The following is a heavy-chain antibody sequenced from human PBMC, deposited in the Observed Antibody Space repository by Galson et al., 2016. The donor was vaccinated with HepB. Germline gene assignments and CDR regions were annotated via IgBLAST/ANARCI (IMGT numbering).Heavy chain of an antibody. CDR1: GYRFSSYY. CDR3: VRRRDILTGYRSYYYVMDV. J-gene: IGHJ6*02. D-gene: IGHD3-9*01. Sequence: QSGAEVKKPGESLKISCKGSGYRFSSYYIGWVRQMPGKGLEWLGIIYPGDSDTRYSPFFQGQVTIPADKSINTAYLQWSSLKASDTALYYCVRRRDILTGYRSYYYVMDVWGQGTTVTVSS. V-gene: IGHV5-51*01. CDR2: IYPGDSDT.